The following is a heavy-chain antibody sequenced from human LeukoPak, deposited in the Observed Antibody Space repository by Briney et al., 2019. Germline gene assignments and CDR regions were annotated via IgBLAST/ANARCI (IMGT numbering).Heavy chain of an antibody. Sequence: GGSLRLSCAASGFTFSSYAMSWVRQAPGKGLEWVPAISGSGGSTYYADSVKGRFTISRDNSKNTLYLQMNSLRAEDTAVYYCAKGGPDSSGYLAFDYWGQGTLVTVSS. CDR3: AKGGPDSSGYLAFDY. CDR2: ISGSGGST. J-gene: IGHJ4*02. CDR1: GFTFSSYA. D-gene: IGHD3-22*01. V-gene: IGHV3-23*01.